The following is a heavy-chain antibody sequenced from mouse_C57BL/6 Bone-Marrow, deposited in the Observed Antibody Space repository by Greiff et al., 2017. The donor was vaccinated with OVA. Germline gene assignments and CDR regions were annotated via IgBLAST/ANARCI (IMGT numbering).Heavy chain of an antibody. V-gene: IGHV1-81*01. CDR3: ARQGITTVVAHDY. CDR2: IYPRSGNT. J-gene: IGHJ2*01. CDR1: GYTFTSYG. Sequence: QVQLQQSGAELARPGASVKLSCKASGYTFTSYGISWVKQRPGQGLEWIGEIYPRSGNTYYNEKFKGKATLTADKSSSTAYMELRSLTSEDSAVYFCARQGITTVVAHDYWGQGTTLTVSS. D-gene: IGHD1-1*01.